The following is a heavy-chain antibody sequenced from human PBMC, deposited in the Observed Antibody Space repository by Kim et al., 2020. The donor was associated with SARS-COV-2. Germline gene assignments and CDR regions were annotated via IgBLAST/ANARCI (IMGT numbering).Heavy chain of an antibody. J-gene: IGHJ6*02. CDR2: ISWNSGSI. Sequence: GGSLRLSCAASGFTFDDYAMHWVRQAPEKGLEWVSGISWNSGSIGYADSVKGRFTISRDNAKNSLYLQMNSLRAEDTALYYCAKDGYCSGGSCFYYYYYGMDVWGQGTTVTVSS. D-gene: IGHD2-15*01. V-gene: IGHV3-9*01. CDR3: AKDGYCSGGSCFYYYYYGMDV. CDR1: GFTFDDYA.